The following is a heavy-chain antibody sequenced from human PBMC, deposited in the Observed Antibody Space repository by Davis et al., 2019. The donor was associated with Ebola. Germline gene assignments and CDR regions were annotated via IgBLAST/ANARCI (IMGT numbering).Heavy chain of an antibody. CDR1: GFTFSSYW. J-gene: IGHJ4*02. Sequence: GESLKISCAASGFTFSSYWMHWVRQAPGKGLVWVSRINSDGSSTSYADSVKGRFTISRDNAKNTLYLQMNSLRAEDTAVYYCTSETTVIDYWGQGTLVTVSS. D-gene: IGHD4-17*01. CDR3: TSETTVIDY. CDR2: INSDGSST. V-gene: IGHV3-74*01.